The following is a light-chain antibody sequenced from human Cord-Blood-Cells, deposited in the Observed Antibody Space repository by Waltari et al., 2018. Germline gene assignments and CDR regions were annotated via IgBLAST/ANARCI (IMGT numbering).Light chain of an antibody. V-gene: IGKV3-15*01. CDR1: PRVSSN. Sequence: EIVLTHTLASLSVPPGVGAMVSCRASPRVSSNLAWYQQKPGPAPRLLNYGASTRATGIPARFSGSRYVTEVTLTISSLQSGDFAVDYGQQYKNWPPVTSGGGTKVEIK. CDR3: QQYKNWPPVT. J-gene: IGKJ4*02. CDR2: GAS.